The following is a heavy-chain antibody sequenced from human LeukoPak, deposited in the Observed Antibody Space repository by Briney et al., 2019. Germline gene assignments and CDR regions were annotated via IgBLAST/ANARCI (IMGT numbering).Heavy chain of an antibody. J-gene: IGHJ6*03. V-gene: IGHV3-48*03. CDR1: GFTFSSFE. Sequence: GGSLRLSCAASGFTFSSFEMNWVRQAPGKGLEWASYISSTGTTTYYADSVKGRFTISRDNAKNSLYLQMNSLRAEDTAVYYCATPYYYYYYYMDVWGKGTTVTVSS. CDR2: ISSTGTTT. CDR3: ATPYYYYYYYMDV.